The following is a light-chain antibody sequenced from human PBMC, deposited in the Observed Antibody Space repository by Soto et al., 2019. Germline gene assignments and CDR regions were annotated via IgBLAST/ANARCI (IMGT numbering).Light chain of an antibody. V-gene: IGKV1-5*03. CDR3: EQDNSYPT. CDR2: TAS. J-gene: IGKJ1*01. Sequence: IQMTQSPSTLSAAVGDRVTITCRASQSISRWLARYQQKPVKAPKLLIYTASSLESEVPSRFSGSGSGTEFPLTISSLQPDAFAQYYCEQDNSYPTFGQGTKVEIK. CDR1: QSISRW.